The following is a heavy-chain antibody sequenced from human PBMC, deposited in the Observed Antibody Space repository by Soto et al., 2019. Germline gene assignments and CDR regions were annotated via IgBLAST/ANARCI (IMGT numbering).Heavy chain of an antibody. CDR1: GGSISSGGYY. Sequence: QVQLQESGPGLVKPSQTLSLTCTVSGGSISSGGYYWSWIRQHPGKGLEWIGYIYYSGSTYYNPSLKSRVTRSVDTSKNQFSLKLSSVTAADTAVYYCARPNDYGDYANWFDPWGQGTMVTVSS. CDR2: IYYSGST. V-gene: IGHV4-31*03. J-gene: IGHJ5*02. D-gene: IGHD4-17*01. CDR3: ARPNDYGDYANWFDP.